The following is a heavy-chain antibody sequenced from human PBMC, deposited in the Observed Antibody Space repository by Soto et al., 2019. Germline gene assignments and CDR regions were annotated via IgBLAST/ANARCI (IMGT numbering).Heavy chain of an antibody. CDR2: MNPNSGNT. Sequence: ASVKVSCKASGYTFTSYDINWVRQATGQGLEWMGWMNPNSGNTGYAQKFQGRVTMTRNTSISTAYMELSSLRSEDTAVYYCARVLRYFDWSYYYYYYMDVWGKGTTVTV. D-gene: IGHD3-9*01. CDR1: GYTFTSYD. CDR3: ARVLRYFDWSYYYYYYMDV. V-gene: IGHV1-8*01. J-gene: IGHJ6*03.